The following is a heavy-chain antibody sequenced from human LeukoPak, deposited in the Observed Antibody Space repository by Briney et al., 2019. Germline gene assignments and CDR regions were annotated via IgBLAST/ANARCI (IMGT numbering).Heavy chain of an antibody. CDR3: ARDQIGGSSAVEY. CDR1: GYTFIDYG. Sequence: SVKVSCKASGYTFIDYGFTWLRQAPGQRLEWMGRINTLDGNTDYAQKFQDRVSMTTDTSTNTAYMELRSLRPDDTAVYYCARDQIGGSSAVEYWGQGTLVTVSS. V-gene: IGHV1-18*01. CDR2: INTLDGNT. D-gene: IGHD4-23*01. J-gene: IGHJ4*02.